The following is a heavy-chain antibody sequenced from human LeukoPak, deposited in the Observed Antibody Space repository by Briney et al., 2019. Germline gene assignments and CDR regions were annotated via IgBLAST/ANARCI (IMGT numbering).Heavy chain of an antibody. D-gene: IGHD2-2*01. CDR2: IIPIFGTA. CDR1: GGTFSSYA. Sequence: SVKVSCKASGGTFSSYAISWVRQAPGQGLEWMGGIIPIFGTANYAQKFQGRVTITTDESTSTAYMELSSLRSEDTAVYYCAKDSDCGSTSCYLDYWGQGTLVTVSS. V-gene: IGHV1-69*05. CDR3: AKDSDCGSTSCYLDY. J-gene: IGHJ4*02.